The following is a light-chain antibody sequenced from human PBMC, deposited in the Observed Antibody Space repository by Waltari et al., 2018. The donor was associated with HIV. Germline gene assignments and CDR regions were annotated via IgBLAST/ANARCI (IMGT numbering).Light chain of an antibody. CDR2: ATS. J-gene: IGKJ3*01. CDR3: QQSYTTPCT. Sequence: IQMTQLPSSLSAPFLYRVTVTSRASKNIITYLNWYQQKPREAPTRLIIATSTWRAVGPSRFCGSGCGTDVTLTISSLQPDDFATYYCQQSYTTPCTFGPGTKVDVK. V-gene: IGKV1-39*01. CDR1: KNIITY.